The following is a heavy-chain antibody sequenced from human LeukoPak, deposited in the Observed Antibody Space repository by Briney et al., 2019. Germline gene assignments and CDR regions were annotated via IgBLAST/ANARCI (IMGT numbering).Heavy chain of an antibody. Sequence: PGRSLRLSCAASGFTFSSHGMHWVRQAPGMGLEWVSTIYRGGSSFYADSVKGRFTISRDNSKNALYLQMDSLRAEDTAVYYCASDLSTWFDWGQGTQVTVAS. CDR3: ASDLSTWFD. J-gene: IGHJ4*02. V-gene: IGHV3-66*01. CDR2: IYRGGSS. D-gene: IGHD6-13*01. CDR1: GFTFSSHG.